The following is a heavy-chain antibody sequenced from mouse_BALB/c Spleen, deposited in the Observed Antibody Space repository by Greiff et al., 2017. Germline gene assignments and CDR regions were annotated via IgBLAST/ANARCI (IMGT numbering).Heavy chain of an antibody. J-gene: IGHJ3*01. CDR3: AREFYYDYDGFAY. V-gene: IGHV5-15*02. Sequence: EVMLVESGGGLVQPGGSRKLSCAASGFTFSDYGMAWVRQAPGKGPEWVAFISNLAYSIYYADTVTGRFTISRENAKNTLYLEMSSLRSEDTAMYYCAREFYYDYDGFAYWGQGTLVTVSA. CDR2: ISNLAYSI. CDR1: GFTFSDYG. D-gene: IGHD2-4*01.